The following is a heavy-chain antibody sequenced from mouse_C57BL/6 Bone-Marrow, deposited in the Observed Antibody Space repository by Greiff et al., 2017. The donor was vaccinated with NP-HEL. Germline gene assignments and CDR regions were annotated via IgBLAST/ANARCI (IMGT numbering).Heavy chain of an antibody. V-gene: IGHV7-1*01. CDR2: SRNKANDYTT. CDR1: GFTFSDFY. CDR3: ARDASGSSSHAMDY. D-gene: IGHD1-1*01. J-gene: IGHJ4*01. Sequence: EVKLVESGGGLVQSGRSLRLSCATSGFTFSDFYMEWVRQAPGKGLEWIAASRNKANDYTTEYSASVKGRFIVSRDTSQSILYLQMNALRAEDTAIYYCARDASGSSSHAMDYWGQGTSVTVSS.